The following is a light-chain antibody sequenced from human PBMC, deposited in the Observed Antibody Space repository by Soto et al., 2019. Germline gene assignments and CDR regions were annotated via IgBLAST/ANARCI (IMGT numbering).Light chain of an antibody. J-gene: IGLJ2*01. V-gene: IGLV1-47*01. CDR1: SSNIGSNC. Sequence: QSVLTQPPSASGTPGQRVTISCSGSSSNIGSNCVYWYQQLPGTVPQLLIYRNSERPSGVPDRFSGSKSGTSASLAISGLRSEDEADYYCAAWDDSLSGVVFGGGTKVTVL. CDR2: RNS. CDR3: AAWDDSLSGVV.